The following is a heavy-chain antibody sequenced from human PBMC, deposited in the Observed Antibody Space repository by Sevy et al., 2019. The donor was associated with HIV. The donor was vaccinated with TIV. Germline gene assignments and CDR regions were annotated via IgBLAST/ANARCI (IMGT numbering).Heavy chain of an antibody. D-gene: IGHD2-8*02. CDR1: GFTFSTNS. Sequence: GGSLRLSCVASGFTFSTNSMNWVRQAPGKGLEWVSYINSRSSTIHYADSVKVRFTIFRDNAQNSLYLQMNSLRGEDTAVYYCARGPSFLVVSDAPVDYWGQGTLVTVSS. CDR3: ARGPSFLVVSDAPVDY. J-gene: IGHJ4*02. V-gene: IGHV3-48*01. CDR2: INSRSSTI.